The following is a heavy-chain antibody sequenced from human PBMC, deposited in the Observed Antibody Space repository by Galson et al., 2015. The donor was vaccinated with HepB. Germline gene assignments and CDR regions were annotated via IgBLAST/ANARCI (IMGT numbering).Heavy chain of an antibody. J-gene: IGHJ3*01. V-gene: IGHV3-33*01. CDR2: IWYDGSNR. CDR1: GFIFSTYG. CDR3: ARVQHGSRYFDWLPADAFDF. D-gene: IGHD3-9*01. Sequence: SLSLSCAASGFIFSTYGMHWVRQAPGKGLEWVALIWYDGSNRYYADSVKGRFTISRDNSKNTLYLQMNSLRAEDTAVYYCARVQHGSRYFDWLPADAFDFWGQGTMVTVSS.